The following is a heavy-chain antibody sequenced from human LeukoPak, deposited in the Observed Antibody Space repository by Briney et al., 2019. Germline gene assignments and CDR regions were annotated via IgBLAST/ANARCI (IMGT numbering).Heavy chain of an antibody. CDR1: GGSISSSSYY. CDR2: IYYSGST. D-gene: IGHD7-27*01. CDR3: ARDPQLGTGVDY. Sequence: SETLSLTCTVSGGSISSSSYYWGWIRQPPGKGLEWIGSIYYSGSTYYNPSLKSRVTISVDTSKNQFSLKLSSVTAADTAVYYCARDPQLGTGVDYWGQGTLVTVSS. V-gene: IGHV4-39*07. J-gene: IGHJ4*02.